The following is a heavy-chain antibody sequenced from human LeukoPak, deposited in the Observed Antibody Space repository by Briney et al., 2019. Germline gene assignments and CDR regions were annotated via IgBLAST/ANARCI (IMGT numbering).Heavy chain of an antibody. D-gene: IGHD4-17*01. Sequence: SETLSLTCTVSGGSISSYYWSWIRQPPGKGLEWIGYIYNSGSTNYNSSLKSRVTISADTSKNQFSLKLSSVTAADTAVYYCARAPYDYGDYLYYYYYGMDVWGQGTTVTVSS. CDR1: GGSISSYY. CDR3: ARAPYDYGDYLYYYYYGMDV. CDR2: IYNSGST. J-gene: IGHJ6*02. V-gene: IGHV4-59*01.